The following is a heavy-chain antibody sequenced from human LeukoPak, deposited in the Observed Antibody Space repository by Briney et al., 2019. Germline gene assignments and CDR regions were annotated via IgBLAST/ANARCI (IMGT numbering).Heavy chain of an antibody. CDR2: IYTSGST. J-gene: IGHJ5*02. CDR3: ARGSITMVRGVIIRSRWFDP. D-gene: IGHD3-10*01. CDR1: GGSISSGSYY. V-gene: IGHV4-61*02. Sequence: PSETLSLTCTVSGGSISSGSYYWSWIRQPAGKGLEWIGRIYTSGSTNYNPSHKSRVTISVDTSKNQFSLKLSSVTAADTAVYYCARGSITMVRGVIIRSRWFDPWGQGTLVTVSS.